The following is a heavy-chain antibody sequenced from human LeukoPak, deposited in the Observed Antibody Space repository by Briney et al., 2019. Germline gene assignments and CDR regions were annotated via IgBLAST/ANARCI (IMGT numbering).Heavy chain of an antibody. Sequence: PGGSLRLSCAASGFSFSNYGMNWVRQAPGKGLEWVAVISYDGSNKYYADSVKGRFTISRDNSKNTLYLQMNSLRAEDTAVYYCARDRGPYSSSLGLDYWGQGTLVTVSS. D-gene: IGHD6-6*01. CDR2: ISYDGSNK. CDR3: ARDRGPYSSSLGLDY. CDR1: GFSFSNYG. V-gene: IGHV3-30*03. J-gene: IGHJ4*02.